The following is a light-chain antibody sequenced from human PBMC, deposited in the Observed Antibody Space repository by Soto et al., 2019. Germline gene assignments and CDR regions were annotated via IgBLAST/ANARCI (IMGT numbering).Light chain of an antibody. V-gene: IGKV3-15*01. CDR2: GAS. CDR1: QSVSSN. J-gene: IGKJ1*01. CDR3: QQYNNWPKT. Sequence: DIGMTQSPATLSVSPGERSTLSCRASQSVSSNLAWYQQKPGQAPRLLIYGASTRATGIPARFSGSGSGTEFTLTISSLQSEDFAVYYCQQYNNWPKTFGQGTKVDI.